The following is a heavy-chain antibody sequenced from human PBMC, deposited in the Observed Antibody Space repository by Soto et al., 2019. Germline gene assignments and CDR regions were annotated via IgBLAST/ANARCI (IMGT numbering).Heavy chain of an antibody. J-gene: IGHJ4*02. Sequence: PGGSLRLSCAASAFTFSDYFMSWIRQAPGKGLEWISCISNTGSAVYYVDSVRGRFTISRDNAKNSLHLQMNSLRVEDTAIYYCARSFKNGYAPFDYWVQGTLVTVSS. D-gene: IGHD5-18*01. CDR1: AFTFSDYF. CDR3: ARSFKNGYAPFDY. CDR2: ISNTGSAV. V-gene: IGHV3-11*01.